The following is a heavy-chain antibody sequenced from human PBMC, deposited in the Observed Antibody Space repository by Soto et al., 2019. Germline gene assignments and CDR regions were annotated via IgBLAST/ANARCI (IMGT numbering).Heavy chain of an antibody. Sequence: PWETLSLTCTVSGGSISSSGYYWGWIRQPPGKGLEWIGSIFFTGSSSYNPSLKSRVTMSVETSKKQFSLKLTSVTAADTAVYYCARDYGGNSGYMLTPDYWGQGILVTVSS. D-gene: IGHD2-21*02. V-gene: IGHV4-39*01. CDR2: IFFTGSS. CDR1: GGSISSSGYY. CDR3: ARDYGGNSGYMLTPDY. J-gene: IGHJ4*02.